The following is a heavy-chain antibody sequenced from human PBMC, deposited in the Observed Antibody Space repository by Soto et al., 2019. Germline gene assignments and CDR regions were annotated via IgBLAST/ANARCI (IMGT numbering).Heavy chain of an antibody. J-gene: IGHJ4*02. CDR2: ISYDGSNN. CDR3: ARDFGSLGATIDY. V-gene: IGHV3-30-3*01. CDR1: GFTFSSYA. D-gene: IGHD1-26*01. Sequence: PGGSLRLSCAASGFTFSSYAMHWVRQAPGKGLEWVAVISYDGSNNYYADPVKGRFTISRDNSKNTLYLQMNSLRAEDTAVYYCARDFGSLGATIDYWGQGTLVTVSS.